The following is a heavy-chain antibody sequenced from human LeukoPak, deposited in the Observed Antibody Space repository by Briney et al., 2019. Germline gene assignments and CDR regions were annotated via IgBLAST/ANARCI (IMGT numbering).Heavy chain of an antibody. CDR1: GFTFSSYA. Sequence: PGGSLRLSCAASGFTFSSYAMHWVRQAPGKGLEWVAVISYDGSNKYYADSVKGRFTISRDNSKNTLYLQMNSLRAEDTAVYYCARDMGKRSPFDYWGQGTLVTVSS. CDR3: ARDMGKRSPFDY. CDR2: ISYDGSNK. J-gene: IGHJ4*02. V-gene: IGHV3-30*04. D-gene: IGHD7-27*01.